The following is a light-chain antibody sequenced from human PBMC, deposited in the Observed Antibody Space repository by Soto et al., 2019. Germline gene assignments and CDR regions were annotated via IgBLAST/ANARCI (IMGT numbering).Light chain of an antibody. CDR1: SSDIGGYDY. V-gene: IGLV2-14*01. Sequence: QSVLTQPASVSGSPGQSITISCTGTSSDIGGYDYVYWYRQHPGKAPKLLIYEVIHRPSGVSNRFSGSKSGNTASLTISGLQADDEAYYYCSSYTSRSIVVFGGGTKLTVL. CDR3: SSYTSRSIVV. J-gene: IGLJ2*01. CDR2: EVI.